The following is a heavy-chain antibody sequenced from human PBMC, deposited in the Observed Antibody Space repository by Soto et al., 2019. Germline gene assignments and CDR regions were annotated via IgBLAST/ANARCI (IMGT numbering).Heavy chain of an antibody. CDR1: GGSISSGGHY. D-gene: IGHD2-2*01. V-gene: IGHV4-31*03. Sequence: QVQLQESGPGLVKPSQTLSLTCTVSGGSISSGGHYWSWIRQHPGKGLEWIGYIYYSGSTYYNPSLKSRVTISVDTSKNQFSLKLSSVTAADTAVYYCAASVPAALHFDYWGQGTLVTVSS. CDR2: IYYSGST. CDR3: AASVPAALHFDY. J-gene: IGHJ4*02.